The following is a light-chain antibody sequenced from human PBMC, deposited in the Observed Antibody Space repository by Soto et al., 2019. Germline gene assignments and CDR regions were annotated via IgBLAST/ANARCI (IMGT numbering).Light chain of an antibody. CDR3: QQGYSSRWT. J-gene: IGKJ1*01. Sequence: DIQMTQSPSSLSASVGDRVTITCRASQNIRSYLNWYQRKPGKAPQLLIYATSSLQTGVPSRFSASGSGTDFSLVISDLQPEDSATYYCQQGYSSRWTSGRGTKVDIK. CDR1: QNIRSY. V-gene: IGKV1-39*01. CDR2: ATS.